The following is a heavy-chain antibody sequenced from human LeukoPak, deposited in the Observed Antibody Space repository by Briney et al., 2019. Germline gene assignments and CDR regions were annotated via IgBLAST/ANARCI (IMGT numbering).Heavy chain of an antibody. Sequence: GESLKISCQGSDYSFATYWIAWLRQMPGKGLEWMGIIYPSDSDTRYSTSFQGQVTISADKSIKTAYLQWSSLKASDTAMYYCARPLQGIVGATGFDYWGQGTLVTVSS. CDR2: IYPSDSDT. CDR1: DYSFATYW. V-gene: IGHV5-51*01. D-gene: IGHD1-26*01. CDR3: ARPLQGIVGATGFDY. J-gene: IGHJ4*02.